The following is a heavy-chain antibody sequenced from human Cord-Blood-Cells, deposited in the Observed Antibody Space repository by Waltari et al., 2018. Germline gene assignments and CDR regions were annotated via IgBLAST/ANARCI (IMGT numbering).Heavy chain of an antibody. CDR3: ARESIAARHFDY. D-gene: IGHD6-6*01. CDR2: TYYRSKWYN. CDR1: GDSVSSNSAA. Sequence: QVQLPQSGPGLVQPSQTLPLTCAISGDSVSSNSAAWNWLRPSPSRGLEWLGRTYYRSKWYNDYAVSVKSRITINPDTSKNQFSLQLNSVTPEDTAVYYCARESIAARHFDYWGQGTLVTVSS. J-gene: IGHJ4*02. V-gene: IGHV6-1*01.